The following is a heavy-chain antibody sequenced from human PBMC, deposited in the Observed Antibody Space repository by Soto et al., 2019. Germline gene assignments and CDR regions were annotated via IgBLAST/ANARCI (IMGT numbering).Heavy chain of an antibody. CDR2: IYYSGST. V-gene: IGHV4-59*01. CDR1: CGSIISYY. Sequence: PSETLSLTCTFSCGSIISYYWSWIRQPPGKGLEWIGYIYYSGSTNYNPSLKSRVTISVDTSKNQFSLKLSSVTAADTAVYYCARDRIAAAGTAYYYYGMDVWGQGTTVTVSS. J-gene: IGHJ6*02. D-gene: IGHD6-13*01. CDR3: ARDRIAAAGTAYYYYGMDV.